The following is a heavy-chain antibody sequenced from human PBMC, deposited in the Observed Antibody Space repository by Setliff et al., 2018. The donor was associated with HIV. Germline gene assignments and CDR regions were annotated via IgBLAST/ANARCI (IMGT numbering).Heavy chain of an antibody. CDR2: IIPILGIA. J-gene: IGHJ3*02. CDR1: GGTFSSYA. D-gene: IGHD3-22*01. V-gene: IGHV1-69*10. CDR3: ARDPLYDSSGFPSELGAFDI. Sequence: GASVKVSCKASGGTFSSYAISWVRQAPGQGLEWMGGIIPILGIANYAQKFQGRVTITADKSTSTAYMELSSLRSEDTAVYYCARDPLYDSSGFPSELGAFDIWGQGTTVTVSS.